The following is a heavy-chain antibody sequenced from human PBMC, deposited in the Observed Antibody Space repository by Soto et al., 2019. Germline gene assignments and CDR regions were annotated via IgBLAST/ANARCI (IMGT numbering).Heavy chain of an antibody. CDR3: ARCGELLYLGR. CDR2: INAGNGNT. V-gene: IGHV1-3*05. J-gene: IGHJ2*01. Sequence: QVQLVQSGAEEKKPGASVWVSCKASGYTFTDYAMHWVRQAPGQRLEWMGWINAGNGNTKYSQKFQGRVTINRDTSASTAYRELSILRSEHTALYYCARCGELLYLGRWGRGTLVTVS. D-gene: IGHD1-26*01. CDR1: GYTFTDYA.